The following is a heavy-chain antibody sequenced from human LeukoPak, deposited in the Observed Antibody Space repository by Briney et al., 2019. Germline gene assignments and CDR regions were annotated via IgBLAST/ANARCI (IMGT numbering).Heavy chain of an antibody. J-gene: IGHJ4*02. Sequence: PGGSLRLSCAASGFTFSTYWISWVRQAPGKGLEWVANIKQDGSEKHYVDSVKGRFTISRDNAKNSLYLQMNSLRAEDTAMYYCARDSAGNDYWGQGTLVTVSS. D-gene: IGHD6-13*01. CDR1: GFTFSTYW. V-gene: IGHV3-7*01. CDR3: ARDSAGNDY. CDR2: IKQDGSEK.